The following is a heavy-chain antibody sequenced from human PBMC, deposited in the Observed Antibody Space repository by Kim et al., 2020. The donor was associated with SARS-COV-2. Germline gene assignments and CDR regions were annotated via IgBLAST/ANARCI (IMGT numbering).Heavy chain of an antibody. J-gene: IGHJ6*02. D-gene: IGHD4-17*01. CDR3: ARVPTTVTNVPLYYYYYGMDV. CDR2: IIPIFGTA. CDR1: GGTFSSYA. V-gene: IGHV1-69*13. Sequence: SVKVSCKASGGTFSSYAISWVRQAPGQGLEWMGGIIPIFGTANYAQKFQGRVTITADESTSTAYMELSSLRSEDTAVYYCARVPTTVTNVPLYYYYYGMDVWGQGTTVTVSS.